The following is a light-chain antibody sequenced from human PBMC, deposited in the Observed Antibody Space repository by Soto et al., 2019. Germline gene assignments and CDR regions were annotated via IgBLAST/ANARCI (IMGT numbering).Light chain of an antibody. J-gene: IGKJ4*01. V-gene: IGKV1-39*01. Sequence: DIQMTQSPSSLSASVGDRVTITCRASQTISSYLNWYQQKPGKAPKLLIYAASSLQSGVPSRFSGSGSGTDFTLTISSLQPEDFATYYCQQSNRSPPEATFGGGTKVDIK. CDR3: QQSNRSPPEAT. CDR2: AAS. CDR1: QTISSY.